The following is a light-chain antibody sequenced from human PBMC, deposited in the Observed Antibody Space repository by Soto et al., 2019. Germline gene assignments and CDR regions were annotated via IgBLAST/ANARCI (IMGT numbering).Light chain of an antibody. V-gene: IGKV1-39*01. Sequence: DTEMTQSPSSLSASVGDRVTITCRASQSISFYLNWYQQKPGKAPKLLIYTASNVQSGVPSRISGSGSGTEFTLTITSLQPEDFATYYCQQSYSMPRTFGQGTKVDIK. CDR1: QSISFY. CDR3: QQSYSMPRT. CDR2: TAS. J-gene: IGKJ1*01.